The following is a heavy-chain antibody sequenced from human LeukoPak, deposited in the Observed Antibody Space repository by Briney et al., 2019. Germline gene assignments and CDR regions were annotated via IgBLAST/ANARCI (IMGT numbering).Heavy chain of an antibody. V-gene: IGHV3-74*01. CDR1: GFTFSSYW. CDR3: ARGFQGAFDI. CDR2: TNSDGSST. J-gene: IGHJ3*02. Sequence: GGSLRLSCAASGFTFSSYWMNWVRQAPGKGLVWVSRTNSDGSSTSHADSVKGRFTISRDNAKNTLFLQMNSPRPEDTAVYYCARGFQGAFDIWGQGTMVTVSS.